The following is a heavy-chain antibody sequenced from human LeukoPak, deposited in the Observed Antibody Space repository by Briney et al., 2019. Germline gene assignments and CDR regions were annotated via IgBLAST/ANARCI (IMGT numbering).Heavy chain of an antibody. CDR1: GGSISISSHY. CDR2: IYYSGST. V-gene: IGHV4-39*01. J-gene: IGHJ4*02. CDR3: ARLFGATIINREVDY. Sequence: PSEPLSLTCTVSGGSISISSHYWGWIRQPPGKGLEWIGSIYYSGSTYYNPSLNSRVTIAVDTSKNQFSLKVTSVTAADTAVYFCARLFGATIINREVDYWGQGTLVTVSS. D-gene: IGHD1-1*01.